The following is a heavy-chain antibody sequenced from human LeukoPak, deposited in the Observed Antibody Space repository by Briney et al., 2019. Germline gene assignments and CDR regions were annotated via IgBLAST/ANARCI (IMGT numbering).Heavy chain of an antibody. V-gene: IGHV4-38-2*02. Sequence: SETLSLTCTVSGYSISSGYYWGWIRQPPGKGLEWIGSIYHSGSTYYNPSLKSRVTISVDTSKNQFSLKLSSVTAADTAVYYCAIIGYGSGSRTFDYWGQGTLVTVSS. J-gene: IGHJ4*02. D-gene: IGHD3-10*01. CDR2: IYHSGST. CDR1: GYSISSGYY. CDR3: AIIGYGSGSRTFDY.